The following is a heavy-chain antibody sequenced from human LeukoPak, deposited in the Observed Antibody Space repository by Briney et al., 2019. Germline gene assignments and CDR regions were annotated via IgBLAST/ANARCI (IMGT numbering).Heavy chain of an antibody. CDR1: GGSINSGGSY. Sequence: SETLSLTCTVSGGSINSGGSYWSWIRQHPGKGLEWIGCIYYSWSSYYNPSLKSRVTLSLDTSKNQFTLKLSSVTAADTAVYYCARDNGDYRSIYYYMDVWGKGTTVTVSS. CDR3: ARDNGDYRSIYYYMDV. CDR2: IYYSWSS. J-gene: IGHJ6*03. D-gene: IGHD4-11*01. V-gene: IGHV4-31*03.